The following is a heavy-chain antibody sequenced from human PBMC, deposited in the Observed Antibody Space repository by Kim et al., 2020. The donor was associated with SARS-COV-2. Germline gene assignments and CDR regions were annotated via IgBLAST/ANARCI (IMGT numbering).Heavy chain of an antibody. J-gene: IGHJ4*02. V-gene: IGHV5-51*01. D-gene: IGHD3-10*01. Sequence: TPSFQGQVTISADKSISPAYLQWGSLKASDTAMYYCARGGPYGPPEQFDYWGQGTLVTVSS. CDR3: ARGGPYGPPEQFDY.